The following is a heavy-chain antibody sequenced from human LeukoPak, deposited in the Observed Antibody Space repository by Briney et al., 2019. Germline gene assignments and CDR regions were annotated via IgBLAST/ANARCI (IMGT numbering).Heavy chain of an antibody. D-gene: IGHD3-22*01. J-gene: IGHJ4*02. V-gene: IGHV4-61*02. CDR2: IYTSGST. CDR1: GGSISSGSYY. CDR3: ARFSYDSSGYYGSNY. Sequence: SETLSLTXTVSGGSISSGSYYWSWIRQPAGKGLEWIGRIYTSGSTNYNPSLKSRVTISVDTSKNQFSLKLSSVTAADTAVYYCARFSYDSSGYYGSNYWGQGTLVTVSS.